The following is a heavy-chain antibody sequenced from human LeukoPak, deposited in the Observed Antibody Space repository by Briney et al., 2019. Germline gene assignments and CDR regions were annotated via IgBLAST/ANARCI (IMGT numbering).Heavy chain of an antibody. D-gene: IGHD3-10*01. CDR3: AKRGVVIRVILVGFHKEAYYFDS. CDR2: ISGSGGST. Sequence: GWSLRLSCAVSGITLSNYGMSWVRQAPGKGLEWVAGISGSGGSTYYADSVKGRFTISRDNPKNTLYLQMNSLRAEDTAVYFCAKRGVVIRVILVGFHKEAYYFDSWGQGALVTVSS. V-gene: IGHV3-23*01. J-gene: IGHJ4*02. CDR1: GITLSNYG.